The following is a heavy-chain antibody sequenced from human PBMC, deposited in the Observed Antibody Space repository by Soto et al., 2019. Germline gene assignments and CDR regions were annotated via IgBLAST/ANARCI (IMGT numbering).Heavy chain of an antibody. CDR2: IYYSGST. Sequence: SETLSLTCTVSGGSIRGFYWYWVRQPPGKGLEWIGYIYYSGSTNYNPSLKSRVTISVDTSKNQFSLKLSSVTAADTAVYYCARHSTSTYYYYYYMDVWGKGTTVTVSS. V-gene: IGHV4-59*08. CDR1: GGSIRGFY. J-gene: IGHJ6*03. CDR3: ARHSTSTYYYYYYMDV.